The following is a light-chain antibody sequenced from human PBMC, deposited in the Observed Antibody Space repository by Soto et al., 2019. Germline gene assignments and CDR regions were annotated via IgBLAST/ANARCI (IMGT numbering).Light chain of an antibody. Sequence: DIQMTQSPSTLSASVGDRVTITCRASRSISNWLAGYQQRPGVAPKLLIFDASILQSGVPSRFSGSGSETMISLRISSPHTDDFAAYYRPQYGSFCPINFGG. V-gene: IGKV1-5*01. J-gene: IGKJ4*01. CDR3: PQYGSFCPIN. CDR2: DAS. CDR1: RSISNW.